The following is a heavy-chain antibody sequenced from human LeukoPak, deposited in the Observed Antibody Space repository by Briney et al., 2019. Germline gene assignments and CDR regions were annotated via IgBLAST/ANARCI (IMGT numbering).Heavy chain of an antibody. CDR3: ARDLTAMVRGVAADY. J-gene: IGHJ4*02. CDR2: TWYDGSNQ. CDR1: GFTFSNYG. V-gene: IGHV3-33*01. D-gene: IGHD3-10*01. Sequence: GGSLRLSCAASGFTFSNYGMHWVRQAPGQGLEWVAVTWYDGSNQYYGDSVKGRFTISRDNSKNTLYLQTNSLRAEDTAVYYCARDLTAMVRGVAADYWGQGTLVTVSS.